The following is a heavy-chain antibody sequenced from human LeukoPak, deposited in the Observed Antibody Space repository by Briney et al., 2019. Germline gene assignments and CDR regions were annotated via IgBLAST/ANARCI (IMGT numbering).Heavy chain of an antibody. V-gene: IGHV3-23*01. CDR3: AKEEYSGSLLTLDY. Sequence: GGSLRLSCAASGFPLTSCGMSWVRQAPGKGLEWVSAISGSDGSTYYTDSVKGRFTISRDNSKNTLYLQLNSLRAEDTAVYYCAKEEYSGSLLTLDYWGQGTLVTVSS. J-gene: IGHJ4*02. D-gene: IGHD1-26*01. CDR2: ISGSDGST. CDR1: GFPLTSCG.